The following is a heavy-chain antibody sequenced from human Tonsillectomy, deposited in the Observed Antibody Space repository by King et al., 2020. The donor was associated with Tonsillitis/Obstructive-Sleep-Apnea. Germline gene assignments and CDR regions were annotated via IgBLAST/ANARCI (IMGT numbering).Heavy chain of an antibody. V-gene: IGHV4-39*01. CDR2: IYYSGST. D-gene: IGHD1-26*01. J-gene: IGHJ3*02. CDR1: GVSISSSSYY. Sequence: LQLQESGPGLVKPSETLSLTCTVSGVSISSSSYYWGWIRQPPGKWLEWIGSIYYSGSTYYNPSLKSRVTISVDTSKNQFSLKLSSVTAADTAVYYCARHPTVGATDTDAFDIWGQGTMVTVSS. CDR3: ARHPTVGATDTDAFDI.